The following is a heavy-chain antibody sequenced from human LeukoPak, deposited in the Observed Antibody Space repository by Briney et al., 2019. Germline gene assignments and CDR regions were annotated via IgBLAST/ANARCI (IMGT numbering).Heavy chain of an antibody. CDR2: VYSGGLS. CDR1: GFIVSDNY. D-gene: IGHD6-19*01. J-gene: IGHJ6*02. CDR3: VRDRWPGLGDF. Sequence: GGSLRLSCAASGFIVSDNYMSWVRQAPGKGLEWVSTVYSGGLSYYAGPVKGSFTISRDNSNNTLYLQMSSLRAEDTAVYYCVRDRWPGLGDFWGQGTTVTVSS. V-gene: IGHV3-66*01.